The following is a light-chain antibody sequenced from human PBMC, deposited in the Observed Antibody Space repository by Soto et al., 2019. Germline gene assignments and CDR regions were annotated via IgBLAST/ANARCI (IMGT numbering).Light chain of an antibody. Sequence: DIQMTQSPSTLSASVGDRVTITCRASQNIRSWLAWYQQKPGKAPKLLIYKASNLQSGVPSRFSGRGSGTEFILTISSLQPDDFATYYCQQYNSHSRYTFGQGTKLEI. J-gene: IGKJ2*01. CDR3: QQYNSHSRYT. CDR2: KAS. CDR1: QNIRSW. V-gene: IGKV1-5*03.